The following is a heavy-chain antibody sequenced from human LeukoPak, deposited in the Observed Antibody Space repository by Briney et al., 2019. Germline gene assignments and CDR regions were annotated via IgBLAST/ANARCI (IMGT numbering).Heavy chain of an antibody. Sequence: GASVKVSCKASGGTFISYAISWVRQAPGQGLEWMGGIIPILGTANYAQKFQGRVTITADESTSTAYMELSSLRSEDTAVYYCARELRGHGYYYGMDVWGQGTTVTVSS. CDR3: ARELRGHGYYYGMDV. CDR2: IIPILGTA. CDR1: GGTFISYA. J-gene: IGHJ6*02. V-gene: IGHV1-69*13.